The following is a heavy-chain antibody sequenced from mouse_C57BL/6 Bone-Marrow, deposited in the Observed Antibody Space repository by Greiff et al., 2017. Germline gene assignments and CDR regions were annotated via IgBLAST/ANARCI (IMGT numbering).Heavy chain of an antibody. D-gene: IGHD1-1*01. CDR3: AREENYYGSSYGFAY. J-gene: IGHJ3*01. CDR1: GYTFTSYG. Sequence: VQLQQSGAELARPGASVKLSCKASGYTFTSYGISWVKQRTGQGLEWIGEIYPRSGNTYYNEKFKGKATLTADKSSSTAYMALRSLTSEDSAVYFCAREENYYGSSYGFAYGGQGTLVTVSA. CDR2: IYPRSGNT. V-gene: IGHV1-81*01.